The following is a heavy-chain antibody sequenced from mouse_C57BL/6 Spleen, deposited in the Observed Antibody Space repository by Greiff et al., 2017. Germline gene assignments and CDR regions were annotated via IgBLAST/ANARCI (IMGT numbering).Heavy chain of an antibody. CDR1: GYTFTSYW. J-gene: IGHJ4*01. D-gene: IGHD2-5*01. CDR3: ARYYYSNYHAMDY. Sequence: VQLQQPGAELVRPGSSVKLSCKASGYTFTSYWMHWVKQRPIQGLEWIGNIDPSDSETHYNQKFKDKATLTVDKSSSTAYMQLSSLTSEDSAVYYCARYYYSNYHAMDYWGQGTSVTVSS. CDR2: IDPSDSET. V-gene: IGHV1-52*01.